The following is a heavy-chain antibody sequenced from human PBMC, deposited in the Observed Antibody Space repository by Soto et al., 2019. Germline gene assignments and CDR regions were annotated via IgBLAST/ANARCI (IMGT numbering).Heavy chain of an antibody. CDR2: IYYSGST. V-gene: IGHV4-30-4*08. J-gene: IGHJ3*02. Sequence: SETLSLTCTVSGGSISSGGYYWSWIRQHPGKGLEWIGYIYYSGSTYYNPSLKSRVTISVDTSKNQFSLKLSSVTAADTAVYYCARDRMRDTAMVGDAFDIWGQGTMVTVSS. D-gene: IGHD5-18*01. CDR3: ARDRMRDTAMVGDAFDI. CDR1: GGSISSGGYY.